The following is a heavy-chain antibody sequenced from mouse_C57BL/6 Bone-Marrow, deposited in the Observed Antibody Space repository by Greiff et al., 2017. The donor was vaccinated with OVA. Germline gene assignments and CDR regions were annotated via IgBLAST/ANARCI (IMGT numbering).Heavy chain of an antibody. V-gene: IGHV1-81*01. Sequence: VQLQQSGAELARPGASVTLSCKASGYTFTSYGISWVKQRTGPGLEWIGEIYPRSGNTYYNEKFKGKATLTADKSSSTAYMELRSLTSEYSAVYFCARGGIWTAVVEDYFDYWGQGTTLTVSS. D-gene: IGHD1-1*01. J-gene: IGHJ2*01. CDR1: GYTFTSYG. CDR3: ARGGIWTAVVEDYFDY. CDR2: IYPRSGNT.